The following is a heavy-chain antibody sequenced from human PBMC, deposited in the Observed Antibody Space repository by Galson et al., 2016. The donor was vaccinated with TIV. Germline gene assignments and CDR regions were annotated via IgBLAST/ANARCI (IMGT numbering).Heavy chain of an antibody. Sequence: SVKVSCKASGGTFSSYAFSWVRQAPGQELEWMGRIIGMFGTTNYAQKFQGRVTITADELTSTVYMELSGLTSEDTAVYYCARAPGYHDSSAYYPAWGQGTLVTVSS. CDR2: IIGMFGTT. CDR1: GGTFSSYA. CDR3: ARAPGYHDSSAYYPA. V-gene: IGHV1-69*13. J-gene: IGHJ5*02. D-gene: IGHD3-22*01.